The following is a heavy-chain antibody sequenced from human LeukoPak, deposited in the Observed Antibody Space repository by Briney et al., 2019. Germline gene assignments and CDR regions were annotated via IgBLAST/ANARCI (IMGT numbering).Heavy chain of an antibody. CDR3: ARGEYGSSSLIDY. J-gene: IGHJ4*02. CDR2: ISSSGSTI. Sequence: PGGSLRLSCAASGFTFSSYEMNWVRQAPGKGLEWVSYISSSGSTIYYADSVKGRFTISRDNAKNSLYLQMNSLRAEDTAVYYCARGEYGSSSLIDYWGQGTLVTVSS. CDR1: GFTFSSYE. D-gene: IGHD6-6*01. V-gene: IGHV3-48*03.